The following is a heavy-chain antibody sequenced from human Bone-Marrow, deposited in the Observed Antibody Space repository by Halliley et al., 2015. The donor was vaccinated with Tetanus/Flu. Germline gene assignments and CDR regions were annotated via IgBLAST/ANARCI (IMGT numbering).Heavy chain of an antibody. CDR2: IITSPPYK. V-gene: IGHV3-21*01. J-gene: IGHJ4*02. Sequence: VASIITSPPYKYYADSVKGRFTISRDNAKNSLYPQMNSLGAGDTAVYYCAREDGGSGPAFDYWGRGTLVTVSS. CDR3: AREDGGSGPAFDY. D-gene: IGHD6-19*01.